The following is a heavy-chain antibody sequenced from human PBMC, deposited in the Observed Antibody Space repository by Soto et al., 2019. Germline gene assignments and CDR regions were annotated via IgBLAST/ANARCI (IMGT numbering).Heavy chain of an antibody. D-gene: IGHD5-18*01. CDR1: GFTFSSYW. J-gene: IGHJ4*02. CDR2: IKQDGSEK. Sequence: GGSLRLSCAASGFTFSSYWMSWVRQAPGKGLEWVANIKQDGSEKYYVDSVKGRFTISRDNAKNTLYLQMNGLRAEDTAVYFYERDVQLRTFDSWGEGPLVTVS. CDR3: ERDVQLRTFDS. V-gene: IGHV3-7*01.